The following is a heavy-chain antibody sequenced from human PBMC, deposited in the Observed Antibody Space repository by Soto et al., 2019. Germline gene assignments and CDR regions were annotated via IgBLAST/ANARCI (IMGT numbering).Heavy chain of an antibody. Sequence: QVQLVESGGGVVQPGRSLRLSCAASGFIISSYGMHWVRQAPGKGLEWLAVISYDGSNKFYGDSVKGRFTISRDNSKNTPYLQVNSLRAEDTAVYYCASWGGIASLGYDGSQAPYDYWGQGTLVTVSS. V-gene: IGHV3-30*03. J-gene: IGHJ4*01. D-gene: IGHD6-13*01. CDR1: GFIISSYG. CDR3: ASWGGIASLGYDGSQAPYDY. CDR2: ISYDGSNK.